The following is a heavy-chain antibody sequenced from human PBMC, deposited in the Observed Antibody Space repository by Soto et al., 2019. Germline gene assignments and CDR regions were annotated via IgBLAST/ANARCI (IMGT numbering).Heavy chain of an antibody. CDR3: ARAGCDGGSCYTLVGLRYGMDV. CDR1: GFTFSSYA. Sequence: QVQLLESGGGVVQPGRSLRLSCAASGFTFSSYAMYWVRQAPGKGLEWMTVISYDGNNKYYADSVRGRFTISRDNSKNALYLKMNSLRAEDAAVYYCARAGCDGGSCYTLVGLRYGMDVWGQGTTITVSS. CDR2: ISYDGNNK. D-gene: IGHD2-15*01. J-gene: IGHJ6*02. V-gene: IGHV3-30-3*01.